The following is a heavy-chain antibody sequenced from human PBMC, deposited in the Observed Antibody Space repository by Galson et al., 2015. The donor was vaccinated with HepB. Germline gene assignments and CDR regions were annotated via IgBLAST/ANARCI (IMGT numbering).Heavy chain of an antibody. CDR1: GYSFTNYW. J-gene: IGHJ4*02. CDR3: ARRGDGYSLEFDY. V-gene: IGHV5-51*01. Sequence: QSGAEMKKPGESLKISCKGSGYSFTNYWIGWVRQMPGKGLEWMGIIYPGDSDTRYSPSFLGQVTISTDKSISTAYLQLSSLKASDTAMYYCARRGDGYSLEFDYWGQGALVTVSS. D-gene: IGHD5-24*01. CDR2: IYPGDSDT.